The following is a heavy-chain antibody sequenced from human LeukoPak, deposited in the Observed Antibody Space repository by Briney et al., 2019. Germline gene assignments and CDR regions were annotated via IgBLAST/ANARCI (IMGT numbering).Heavy chain of an antibody. J-gene: IGHJ4*02. V-gene: IGHV3-48*04. CDR3: ARLGSGSDY. D-gene: IGHD6-19*01. CDR2: IGSSGSPI. Sequence: PGGSLRLSCAASGFTFSRHSMSWVRQAPGKGLEWVSYIGSSGSPIYYADSVKGRFTISRDNAKNSLYLQVNSLRAEDTAVYYCARLGSGSDYWGQGTLVTVSS. CDR1: GFTFSRHS.